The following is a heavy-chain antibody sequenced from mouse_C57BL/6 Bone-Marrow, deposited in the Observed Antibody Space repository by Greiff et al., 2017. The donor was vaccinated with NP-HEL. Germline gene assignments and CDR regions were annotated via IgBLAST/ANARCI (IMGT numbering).Heavy chain of an antibody. D-gene: IGHD1-1*01. J-gene: IGHJ3*01. CDR3: AREGILLRFAY. CDR2: IDPSDSET. V-gene: IGHV1-52*01. Sequence: VQLQQSGAELVRPGSSVKLSCKASGYTFTSYWMHWVKQRPIQGLEWIGNIDPSDSETHYNQKFKDKATLTVDKSSSTAYMQLSSLTSEDSAVYYCAREGILLRFAYWGQGTLVTVSA. CDR1: GYTFTSYW.